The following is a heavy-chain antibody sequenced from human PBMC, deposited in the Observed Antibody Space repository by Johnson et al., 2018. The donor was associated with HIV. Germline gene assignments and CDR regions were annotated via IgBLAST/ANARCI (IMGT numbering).Heavy chain of an antibody. J-gene: IGHJ3*02. Sequence: VQLVESGGGLVQPGGSLRLSCAVSGFIFSSYWMSWVRQAPGKGLEWVANIKQDGSEKYDVDSVKVRFTISRDNAKNSLYLQMNSLRAEDTAVYYCARDTLAWGLLPPIGAFDIWGQGTMVTVSS. CDR1: GFIFSSYW. D-gene: IGHD1-26*01. CDR3: ARDTLAWGLLPPIGAFDI. V-gene: IGHV3-7*05. CDR2: IKQDGSEK.